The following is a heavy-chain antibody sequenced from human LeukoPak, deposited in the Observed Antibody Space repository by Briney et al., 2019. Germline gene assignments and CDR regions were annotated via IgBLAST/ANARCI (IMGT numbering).Heavy chain of an antibody. CDR2: IGGRSDYI. Sequence: GGSLRLPCAASGFTFSSYWMNWVRQAPGKGLEWVSSIGGRSDYIYYADSVKGRFTMSRDNAKNSLYLQMNSLRAEDTAVYYCARLNYGDYGTFDYWGQGTLVTVSS. J-gene: IGHJ4*02. CDR1: GFTFSSYW. CDR3: ARLNYGDYGTFDY. D-gene: IGHD4-17*01. V-gene: IGHV3-21*01.